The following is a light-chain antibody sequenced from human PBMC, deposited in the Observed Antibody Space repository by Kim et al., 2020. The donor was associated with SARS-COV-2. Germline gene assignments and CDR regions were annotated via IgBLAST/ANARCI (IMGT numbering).Light chain of an antibody. J-gene: IGKJ4*01. CDR2: GAS. CDR3: QPYDSWPSLT. CDR1: QSVKSY. V-gene: IGKV3-15*01. Sequence: EIVITHSPPPLSVSPGERATLSCRASQSVKSYLAWYQQRPGQAPRLLIFGASRRATDIPDRFSGRGSGTEFTLTISSLQSEDFAVYYCQPYDSWPSLTFGLGTKVDIK.